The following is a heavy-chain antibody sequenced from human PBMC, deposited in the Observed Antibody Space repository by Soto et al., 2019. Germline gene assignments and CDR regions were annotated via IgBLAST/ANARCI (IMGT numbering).Heavy chain of an antibody. CDR1: GGSFNTYY. J-gene: IGHJ5*02. D-gene: IGHD3-3*01. V-gene: IGHV4-34*01. CDR3: ARGRSGVGTDWFDP. Sequence: ETLSLTCAVYGGSFNTYYWSWIRQSPGKGLEGIGEMHQSGTANYNPSLKRRVTISVDTSKIQFSLSLRSVTAADTAVYYCARGRSGVGTDWFDPWGQGTLVTVSS. CDR2: MHQSGTA.